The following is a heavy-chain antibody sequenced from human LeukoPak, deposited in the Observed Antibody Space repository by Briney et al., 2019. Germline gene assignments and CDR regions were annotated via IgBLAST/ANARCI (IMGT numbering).Heavy chain of an antibody. CDR3: AKGGDYYDSSGYKGYFQH. Sequence: GRSLRLSCAASRFTFSSYGMHWVRQAPGKGLEWVAVIWYDGSNKYYADSVKGRFTISRDNSKNTLYLQMNSLRAEDTAVYYCAKGGDYYDSSGYKGYFQHWGQGTLVTVSS. J-gene: IGHJ1*01. D-gene: IGHD3-22*01. V-gene: IGHV3-33*06. CDR1: RFTFSSYG. CDR2: IWYDGSNK.